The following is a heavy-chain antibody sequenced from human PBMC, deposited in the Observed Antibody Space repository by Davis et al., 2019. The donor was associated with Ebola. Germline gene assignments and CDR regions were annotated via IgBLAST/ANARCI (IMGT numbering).Heavy chain of an antibody. D-gene: IGHD6-6*01. CDR2: LYSAGAS. V-gene: IGHV3-53*01. CDR3: AREDRGSSFGY. J-gene: IGHJ4*02. CDR1: GFTISSSY. Sequence: GESLKISCAASGFTISSSYMSWVRRAPGEGLEWVSSLYSAGASYYADFVKGRFTVTRDASKNTLYLQMNSLRAEDTAVYYCAREDRGSSFGYWGQGTLVTVSS.